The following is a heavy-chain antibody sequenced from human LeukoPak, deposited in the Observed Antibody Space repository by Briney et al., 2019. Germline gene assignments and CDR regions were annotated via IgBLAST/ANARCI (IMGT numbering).Heavy chain of an antibody. CDR2: IIPIFGTA. CDR1: GGTFSSYA. CDR3: ARATYYYDSSGYYFGAPLFDY. V-gene: IGHV1-69*05. D-gene: IGHD3-22*01. Sequence: SVKVSCKASGGTFSSYAISWVRQAPGQGLEWMGRIIPIFGTANYAQKFQGRVTITTDESTSTAYMELSSLRSEDTAVYYCARATYYYDSSGYYFGAPLFDYWGQGTLVTVSS. J-gene: IGHJ4*02.